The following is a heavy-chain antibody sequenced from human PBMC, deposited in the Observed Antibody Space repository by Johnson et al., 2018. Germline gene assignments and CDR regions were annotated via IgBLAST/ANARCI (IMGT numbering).Heavy chain of an antibody. CDR3: AADPLFHYEFQH. V-gene: IGHV1-58*01. D-gene: IGHD3-22*01. J-gene: IGHJ1*01. CDR1: GFTFTRSA. Sequence: QLVESGPEVRKPGTSVKVSCKTSGFTFTRSAVQWVRQARGQRLEWIGWIVAGTGNTNYAQKFQERVTIIRDVSTSTAYMELSSPRSEDTAVYYCAADPLFHYEFQHWGQGTLVTVSS. CDR2: IVAGTGNT.